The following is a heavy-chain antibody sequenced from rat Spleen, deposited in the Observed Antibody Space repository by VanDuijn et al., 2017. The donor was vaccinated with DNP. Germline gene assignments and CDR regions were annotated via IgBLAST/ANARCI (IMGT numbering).Heavy chain of an antibody. V-gene: IGHV1-57*01. CDR2: IDPRSGGF. CDR1: GYTFTSYS. CDR3: ARVYNSGYGYAMDV. J-gene: IGHJ4*01. D-gene: IGHD4-3*01. Sequence: QVQLQQSGAELAKPGSSVKISCKASGYTFTSYSIHWIKQTTGQALEWAAYIDPRSGGFKYNEKFKGKATLTVDKSSSTAYMQLSSLTPVDTAVYYCARVYNSGYGYAMDVWGQGTSVTVSS.